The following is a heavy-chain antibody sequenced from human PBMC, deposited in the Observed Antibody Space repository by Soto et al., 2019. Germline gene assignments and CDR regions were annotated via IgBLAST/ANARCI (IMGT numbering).Heavy chain of an antibody. CDR3: TRVAAAGTEAWFDP. V-gene: IGHV4-30-2*01. CDR2: IYHSGST. J-gene: IGHJ5*02. CDR1: GGSISSGGYS. Sequence: SETLSLTCAVSGGSISSGGYSWTWIRQPPGKGLEWIGYIYHSGSTYYNPSLKSRVTISVDRSKNQFSLKLSSVTAEDTAVYYCTRVAAAGTEAWFDPWGQGTLVTVSS. D-gene: IGHD6-13*01.